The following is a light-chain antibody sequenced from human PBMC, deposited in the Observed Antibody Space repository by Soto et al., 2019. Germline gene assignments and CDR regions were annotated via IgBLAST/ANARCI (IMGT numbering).Light chain of an antibody. J-gene: IGKJ1*01. CDR1: QSVSSSH. Sequence: EIVLTQSPGTLSLSPGERATLSCRAIQSVSSSHLAWYQQKPGQAPRLLIYCASNRATGIPDRFSGSGSGTDFTLTISSLQPDDFATYYCQHYKMYSPWTFGQGTKVDIK. CDR3: QHYKMYSPWT. V-gene: IGKV3-20*01. CDR2: CAS.